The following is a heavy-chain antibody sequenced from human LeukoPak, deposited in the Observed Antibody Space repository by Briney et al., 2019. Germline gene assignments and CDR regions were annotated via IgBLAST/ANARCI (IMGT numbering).Heavy chain of an antibody. CDR3: ARFARFGDLQGGGYFDY. CDR2: IKQDGREK. D-gene: IGHD3-16*01. CDR1: GFTFTSYW. Sequence: GGSLRLSCAASGFTFTSYWMSWVRQAPGKGLEWVANIKQDGREKKYVASVKGRFTISRDNAKNSVFLQMNSLRAEDTAVYYCARFARFGDLQGGGYFDYWGQGTLVTVSS. V-gene: IGHV3-7*05. J-gene: IGHJ4*02.